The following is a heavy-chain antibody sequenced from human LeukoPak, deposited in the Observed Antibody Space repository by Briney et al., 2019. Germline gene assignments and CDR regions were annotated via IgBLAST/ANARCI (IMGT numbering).Heavy chain of an antibody. CDR2: ISWNSGSI. V-gene: IGHV3-9*01. CDR1: GFTFDDYA. D-gene: IGHD6-13*01. J-gene: IGHJ4*02. Sequence: SGGSLRLSCAASGFTFDDYAMHWVRQAPGKGLEWVSGISWNSGSIGYADSVKGRFTISRDNAKNSLYLQMNSLRAEDTALYYCAKAPPGIAAAVYYFDYWGQGTLVTVSS. CDR3: AKAPPGIAAAVYYFDY.